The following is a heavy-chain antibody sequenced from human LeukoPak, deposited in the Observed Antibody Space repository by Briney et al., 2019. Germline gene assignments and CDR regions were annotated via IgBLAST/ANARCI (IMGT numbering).Heavy chain of an antibody. CDR1: GFTFSSYG. CDR3: TTDSGSYYGSDY. CDR2: IKSKTDGGTT. Sequence: GGSLRLSCAASGFTFSSYGMHWVRQAPGKGLEWVGRIKSKTDGGTTDYAAPVKGRLTISRDDSKNTLYLQMNSLKTEDTAVYYCTTDSGSYYGSDYWGQGTLVTVSS. V-gene: IGHV3-15*01. J-gene: IGHJ4*02. D-gene: IGHD1-26*01.